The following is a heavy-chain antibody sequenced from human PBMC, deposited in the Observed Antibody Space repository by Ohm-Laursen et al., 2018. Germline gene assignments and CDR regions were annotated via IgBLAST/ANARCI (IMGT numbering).Heavy chain of an antibody. CDR2: TTSDGTST. V-gene: IGHV3-74*01. D-gene: IGHD1-14*01. CDR1: GFTLNSHW. CDR3: ARNPYDY. J-gene: IGHJ4*02. Sequence: SLRLSCAASGFTLNSHWMHWVRQGPGEGLVWVSRTTSDGTSTAYADSVRGRFTISRDTAKNTLYLQMNSLRVEDTAVYYCARNPYDYWGQGTLVTVSS.